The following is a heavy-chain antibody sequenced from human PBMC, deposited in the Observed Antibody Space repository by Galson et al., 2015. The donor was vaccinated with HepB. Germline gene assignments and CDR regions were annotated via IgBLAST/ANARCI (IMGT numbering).Heavy chain of an antibody. CDR2: INPSGGST. J-gene: IGHJ4*02. Sequence: SVKVSCKASGYTFTSYYMHWVRQAPGQGLEWMGIINPSGGSTSYAQKFQGRVTMTRDTSTSTVYMELSSLRSEDTAVYYCARDAAHYYGSGSYVDYWGQGTLVTVSS. V-gene: IGHV1-46*01. CDR1: GYTFTSYY. CDR3: ARDAAHYYGSGSYVDY. D-gene: IGHD3-10*01.